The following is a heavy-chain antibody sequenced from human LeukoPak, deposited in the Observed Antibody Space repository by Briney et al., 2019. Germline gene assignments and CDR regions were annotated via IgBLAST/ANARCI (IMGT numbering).Heavy chain of an antibody. J-gene: IGHJ3*02. V-gene: IGHV4-59*10. Sequence: GSLRLSCAASGFTFSNAWMSWVRQAPGKGLEWVGRIYTSGSTNYNPSLKSRVTMSVDTSKNQFSLKPSSVTAADTAVYYCAMTYGHSYGPDSFDIWGQGTMVTVPS. CDR2: IYTSGST. D-gene: IGHD5-18*01. CDR3: AMTYGHSYGPDSFDI. CDR1: GFTFSNAW.